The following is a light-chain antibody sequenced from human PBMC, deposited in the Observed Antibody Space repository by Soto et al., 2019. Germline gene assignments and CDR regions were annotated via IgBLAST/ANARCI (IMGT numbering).Light chain of an antibody. CDR3: QSYDSSLSGYV. J-gene: IGLJ1*01. V-gene: IGLV1-40*01. CDR2: ENN. Sequence: QSVLTQPPSVSEAPGQRVTISCTGSSSNIGAGYEAHWYQQVPGTAPKLLIYENNNRPSGVPDRFSGYKSGTSASLAITGLQAEDEAKDYCQSYDSSLSGYVFGTGTKLTDL. CDR1: SSNIGAGYE.